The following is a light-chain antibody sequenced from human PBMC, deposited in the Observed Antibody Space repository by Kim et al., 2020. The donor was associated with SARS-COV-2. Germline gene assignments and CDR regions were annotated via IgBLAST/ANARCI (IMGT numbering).Light chain of an antibody. V-gene: IGKV3-15*01. Sequence: VSPGEGVTLSCRASQRINNNVAWYHQKPGQAPRLVIYGASTRATGIPARFSGSGSGTEFTLTISSLQPEDSAVYYCQQYYLWPRTFGVGTKVEVK. J-gene: IGKJ1*01. CDR2: GAS. CDR3: QQYYLWPRT. CDR1: QRINNN.